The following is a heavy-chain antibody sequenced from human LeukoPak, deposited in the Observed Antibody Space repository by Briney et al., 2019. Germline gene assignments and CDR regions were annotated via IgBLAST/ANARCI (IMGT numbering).Heavy chain of an antibody. V-gene: IGHV3-23*01. D-gene: IGHD4-23*01. CDR1: GFTLSIYA. CDR3: GKDPNGNFIGAFDF. J-gene: IGHJ3*01. CDR2: ISGSGGST. Sequence: PGGSLRLSCAASGFTLSIYAMSWVRQAPGEGLEWVSAISGSGGSTYYADCVKGRFTISRDNSKGTLYLQMDSLRVEDTAVYYCGKDPNGNFIGAFDFWGQGTMVTVPS.